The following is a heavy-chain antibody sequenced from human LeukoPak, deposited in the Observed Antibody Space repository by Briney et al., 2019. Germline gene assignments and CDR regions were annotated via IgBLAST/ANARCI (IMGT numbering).Heavy chain of an antibody. CDR2: ISYHGINK. Sequence: GGSLRLSCVASGFTFSDHGMHWVRLAPGKGLEWVAVISYHGINKYYADSVKGRFTISRDNSKNTLYLQMNSLRAEDTAVYYCARDGATVTTPFDYWGQGTLVTVSS. CDR1: GFTFSDHG. V-gene: IGHV3-30*03. CDR3: ARDGATVTTPFDY. D-gene: IGHD4-17*01. J-gene: IGHJ4*02.